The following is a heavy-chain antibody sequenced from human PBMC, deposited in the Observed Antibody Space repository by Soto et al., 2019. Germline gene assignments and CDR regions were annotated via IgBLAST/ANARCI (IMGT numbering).Heavy chain of an antibody. V-gene: IGHV1-46*01. D-gene: IGHD6-19*01. J-gene: IGHJ4*02. CDR3: ARDSAAVAGSFDY. CDR1: GYPFTSSY. CDR2: INPSGGST. Sequence: ASVKVSCKASGYPFTSSYMHWVRQAPGQGLEWMGIINPSGGSTSYAQKFQGRVTMTRDTSTSTAYMELRSLRSDDTAVYYCARDSAAVAGSFDYWGQGTLVTVSS.